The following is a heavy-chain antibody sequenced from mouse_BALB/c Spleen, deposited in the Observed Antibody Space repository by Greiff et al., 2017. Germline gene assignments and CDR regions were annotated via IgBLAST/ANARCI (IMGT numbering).Heavy chain of an antibody. CDR2: ISYSGST. V-gene: IGHV3-2*02. Sequence: EVMLVESGPGLVKPSQSLSLTCTVTGYSITSDYAWNWIRQFPGNKLEWMGYISYSGSTSYNPSLKSRISITRDTSKNQFFLQLNSVTTEDTATYYCARRDDSLDEAMDYWGQGTSVTVSS. CDR3: ARRDDSLDEAMDY. D-gene: IGHD2-4*01. J-gene: IGHJ4*01. CDR1: GYSITSDYA.